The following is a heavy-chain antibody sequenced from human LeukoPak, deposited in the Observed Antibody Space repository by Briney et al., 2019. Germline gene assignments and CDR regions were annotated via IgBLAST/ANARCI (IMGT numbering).Heavy chain of an antibody. Sequence: AGGSLRLSCAASGFTFSSYSMNWVRQAPGKGLEWVSYITSSSSVIYYADSVKGRFTVSRDSGKNSLYLQMNSLRAEDTAVYYCARDSSSWYFGAYYYYGMDVWGQGTTVTVSS. CDR1: GFTFSSYS. V-gene: IGHV3-48*01. J-gene: IGHJ6*02. CDR3: ARDSSSWYFGAYYYYGMDV. D-gene: IGHD6-13*01. CDR2: ITSSSSVI.